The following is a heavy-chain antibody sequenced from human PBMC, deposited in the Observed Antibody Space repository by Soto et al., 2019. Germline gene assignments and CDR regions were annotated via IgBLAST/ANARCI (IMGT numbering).Heavy chain of an antibody. CDR2: INEDGSSI. Sequence: GGSLRVSCAVSGFTFSSYEMNWVRQAPGKGLEWVSYINEDGSSIFYAESVKGRFSVSRDNAKNSLYLHMDSLRAEDTAVYYCAREDRDCGGDCFSYWGQGTLVTVSS. J-gene: IGHJ4*02. D-gene: IGHD2-21*02. CDR1: GFTFSSYE. CDR3: AREDRDCGGDCFSY. V-gene: IGHV3-48*03.